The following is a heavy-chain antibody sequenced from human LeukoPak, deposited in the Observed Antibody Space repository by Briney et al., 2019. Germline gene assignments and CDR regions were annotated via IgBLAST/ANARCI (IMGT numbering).Heavy chain of an antibody. D-gene: IGHD1-20*01. Sequence: ASVKVSCKVSGYTLTELSMHWVRQAPGKGLEWMGGFDPEDGETIYAQKFQGRVTMTEDTSTDTAYMELSSLRSEDTAVYYCATDSSITGTTDWFDPWGQGTLVTVSS. J-gene: IGHJ5*02. CDR3: ATDSSITGTTDWFDP. V-gene: IGHV1-24*01. CDR2: FDPEDGET. CDR1: GYTLTELS.